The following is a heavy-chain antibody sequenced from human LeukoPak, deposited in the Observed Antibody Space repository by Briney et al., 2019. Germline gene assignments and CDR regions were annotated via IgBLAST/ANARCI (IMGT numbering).Heavy chain of an antibody. CDR3: AREDGSGSGGYYMDV. D-gene: IGHD3-10*01. Sequence: PSETLSLTCTVSGGSISSSSYYWGWIRQPPGKGLEWIGSIYYSGSTYYNPSLKSRVTISVDTSKNQFSLKLGSVTAADTAVYYCAREDGSGSGGYYMDVWGKGTTVTVSS. CDR1: GGSISSSSYY. CDR2: IYYSGST. J-gene: IGHJ6*03. V-gene: IGHV4-39*07.